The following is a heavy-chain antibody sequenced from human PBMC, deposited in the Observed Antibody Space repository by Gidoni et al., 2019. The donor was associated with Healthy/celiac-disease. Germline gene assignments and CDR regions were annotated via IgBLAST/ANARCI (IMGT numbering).Heavy chain of an antibody. CDR2: IHNSGNT. V-gene: IGHV4-34*01. J-gene: IGHJ5*02. Sequence: QVQIHHRGGGLLKPSETLSLTCAVYGDSFSGYYWTWIRPPPGQGLEWIGEIHNSGNTNYNPSLKSRVTISVNTSKDKFSLKLNSVTTTDTAVYYCAKARFITGSTRGWFDPWGQGTLVTVSS. CDR3: AKARFITGSTRGWFDP. D-gene: IGHD1-7*01. CDR1: GDSFSGYY.